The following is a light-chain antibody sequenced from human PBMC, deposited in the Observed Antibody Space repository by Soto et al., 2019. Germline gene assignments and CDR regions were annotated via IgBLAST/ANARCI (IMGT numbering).Light chain of an antibody. J-gene: IGLJ1*01. V-gene: IGLV2-14*01. CDR1: SSDVGGYNL. Sequence: QSALTQPASVSGSPGQSITISCTGTSSDVGGYNLVSWYQQYPDKAPKLMIFDVNTRPSGVSNRFSGSKSGNTASLTISGLRAEDEADYYCSSYKSSSTLPYVFGTGTKLTV. CDR3: SSYKSSSTLPYV. CDR2: DVN.